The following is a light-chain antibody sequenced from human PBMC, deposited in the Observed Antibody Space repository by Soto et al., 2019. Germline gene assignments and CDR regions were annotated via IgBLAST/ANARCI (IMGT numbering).Light chain of an antibody. CDR2: AAS. J-gene: IGKJ3*01. V-gene: IGKV1-39*01. CDR1: QSIATY. Sequence: DFQMTQSPSSLSASIGDRVTITCRASQSIATYLNWYQQKPGKAPKLLIYAASSLQSGVPSRFSGRGSRTDFTRTISSLQPGDFATYYCQERYSAHSFTFGPGTKVHIK. CDR3: QERYSAHSFT.